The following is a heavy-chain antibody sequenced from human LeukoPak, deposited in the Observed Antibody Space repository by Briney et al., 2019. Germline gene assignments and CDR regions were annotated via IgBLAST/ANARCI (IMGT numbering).Heavy chain of an antibody. V-gene: IGHV4-59*01. Sequence: SETLSLTCTVSGGSISSYYWSWIRQPPGKGLEWVGYIYYSGSTNYNPSLKSRVTISVDTSKNQFSLKLSSVTAADTAVYYCARVAMAVAGTGPYYYYYYMDVWGKGTTVTVSS. CDR2: IYYSGST. CDR3: ARVAMAVAGTGPYYYYYYMDV. D-gene: IGHD6-19*01. J-gene: IGHJ6*03. CDR1: GGSISSYY.